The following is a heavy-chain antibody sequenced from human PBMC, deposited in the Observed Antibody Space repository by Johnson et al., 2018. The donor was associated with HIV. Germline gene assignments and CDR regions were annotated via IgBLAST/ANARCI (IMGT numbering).Heavy chain of an antibody. J-gene: IGHJ3*01. CDR2: IKEDGSAK. CDR1: GFTFSSYW. Sequence: MLLVESGGGVVQPGRSLRLSCAASGFTFSSYWMSWVRQAPGKGLEWVANIKEDGSAKYYVDSVRGRFTISRDNAKNSLFLQMDSLRAEDTAVYYCARDQSGYVLWGPGTMVTVSS. V-gene: IGHV3-7*05. D-gene: IGHD5-12*01. CDR3: ARDQSGYVL.